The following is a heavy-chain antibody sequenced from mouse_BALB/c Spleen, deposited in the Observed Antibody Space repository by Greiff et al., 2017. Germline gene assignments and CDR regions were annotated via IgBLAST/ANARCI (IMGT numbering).Heavy chain of an antibody. J-gene: IGHJ3*01. D-gene: IGHD2-2*01. V-gene: IGHV2-9*02. CDR2: IWAGGST. CDR3: ARGGYGYDGAY. CDR1: GFSLTSYG. Sequence: VHLVESGPGLVAPSQSLSITCTVSGFSLTSYGVHWVRQPPGKGLEWLGVIWAGGSTNYNSALMSRLSISKDNSKSQVFLKMNSLQTDDTAMYYCARGGYGYDGAYWGQGTLVTVSA.